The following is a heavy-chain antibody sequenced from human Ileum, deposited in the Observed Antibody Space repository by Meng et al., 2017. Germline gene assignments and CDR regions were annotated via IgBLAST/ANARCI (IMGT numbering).Heavy chain of an antibody. J-gene: IGHJ4*02. CDR3: ARGRHCSSTTCYLSDS. Sequence: QVHLVQSGPEVGKPGASVNVSCQASGYSFTNYGINWVRQAPGKGLEWMGWTSTYNSNRNYAQSLQGRVTMTTDTSTTTAYMELRSLTFDDTAVYYCARGRHCSSTTCYLSDSWGQGTLVTVSS. CDR2: TSTYNSNR. CDR1: GYSFTNYG. V-gene: IGHV1-18*01. D-gene: IGHD2-2*01.